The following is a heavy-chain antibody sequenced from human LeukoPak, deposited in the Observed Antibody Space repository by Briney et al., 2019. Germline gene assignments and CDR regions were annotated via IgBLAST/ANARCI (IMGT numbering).Heavy chain of an antibody. J-gene: IGHJ5*02. CDR2: INAGKGNT. Sequence: ASAKVSCKASGYTFENYAMHWVRQAPGQRLEWMGWINAGKGNTKYSQNFQGRVTITRGTSASTAYMELSSLISEDTAVYYCAREDGSGSYYDNWFDPWGQGTLVTVSS. CDR3: AREDGSGSYYDNWFDP. V-gene: IGHV1-3*01. CDR1: GYTFENYA. D-gene: IGHD3-10*01.